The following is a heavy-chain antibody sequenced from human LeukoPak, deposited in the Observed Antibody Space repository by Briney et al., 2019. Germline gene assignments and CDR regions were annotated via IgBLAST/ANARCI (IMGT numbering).Heavy chain of an antibody. Sequence: PGGSLRLSCAASGFTFRNYAMSWVRQAPGKGLGWVSVISGSGGSTYYADSVKGRFTISRDNSKNTLYLQMNSLRAEDTAVYYCAKDIYGGIPYYFDYWGQGTLVTVSS. D-gene: IGHD4-23*01. CDR2: ISGSGGST. J-gene: IGHJ4*02. CDR1: GFTFRNYA. CDR3: AKDIYGGIPYYFDY. V-gene: IGHV3-23*01.